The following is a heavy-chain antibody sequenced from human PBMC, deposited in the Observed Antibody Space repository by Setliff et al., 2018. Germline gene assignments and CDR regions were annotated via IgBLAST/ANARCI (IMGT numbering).Heavy chain of an antibody. J-gene: IGHJ4*02. Sequence: GSLRLSCVVSGLTFRNFGMTWVRQASGKGLEWLSKISSGSSTIYYADSVKGRFTISRDNAKNSVYLQMNSLRAEDTAVYYCARETYGDFYFDSWGQGTLVTVSS. CDR2: ISSGSSTI. V-gene: IGHV3-48*01. CDR1: GLTFRNFG. CDR3: ARETYGDFYFDS. D-gene: IGHD4-17*01.